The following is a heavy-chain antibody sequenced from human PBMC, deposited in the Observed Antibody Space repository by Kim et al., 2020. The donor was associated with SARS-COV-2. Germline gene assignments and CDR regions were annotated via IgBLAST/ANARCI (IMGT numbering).Heavy chain of an antibody. V-gene: IGHV1-3*01. J-gene: IGHJ4*02. D-gene: IGHD3-22*01. CDR1: GYTFTSYA. CDR3: AREWGYYDSSGYPFHLNLPDY. CDR2: INAGNGNT. Sequence: ASVKVSCKASGYTFTSYAMHWVRQAPGQRLEWMGWINAGNGNTKYSQKFQGRVTITRDTSASTAYMELSSLRSEDTAVYYCAREWGYYDSSGYPFHLNLPDYWGQGTLVTVSS.